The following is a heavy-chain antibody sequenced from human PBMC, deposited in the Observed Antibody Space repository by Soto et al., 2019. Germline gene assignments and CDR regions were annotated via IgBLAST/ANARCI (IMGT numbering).Heavy chain of an antibody. D-gene: IGHD3-10*01. Sequence: GGSLRLSCAASGFSVSSYRMYWVRQATGKSLEWVSAIGTAADTYYPGSVQGRFIISRDNANSFLYLQMNSLRAGDTAVYYCVRSRGGEYFGEQLSWGQGTLVTVSS. CDR2: IGTAADT. CDR3: VRSRGGEYFGEQLS. J-gene: IGHJ4*02. CDR1: GFSVSSYR. V-gene: IGHV3-13*04.